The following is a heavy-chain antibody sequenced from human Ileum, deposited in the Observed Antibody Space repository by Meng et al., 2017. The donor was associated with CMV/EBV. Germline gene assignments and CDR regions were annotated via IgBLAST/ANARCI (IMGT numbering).Heavy chain of an antibody. CDR1: GFSFSNYI. Sequence: ASGFSFSNYIMNWVRRAPGKGLEWVSSISSSSSYIYYADSVKGRFTISRDNAKNSLYLQMDSLRVEDTAVYYCAREWSVGAYNWFDPWGQGTLVTVSS. CDR2: ISSSSSYI. V-gene: IGHV3-21*01. J-gene: IGHJ5*02. CDR3: AREWSVGAYNWFDP. D-gene: IGHD1-26*01.